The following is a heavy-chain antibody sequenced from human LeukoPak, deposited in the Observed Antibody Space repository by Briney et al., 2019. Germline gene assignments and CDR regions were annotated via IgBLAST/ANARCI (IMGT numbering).Heavy chain of an antibody. J-gene: IGHJ4*02. CDR1: GFTFSSYW. V-gene: IGHV3-7*01. CDR3: ASPRRDIVVVPALDY. CDR2: IKQDGSEK. Sequence: GGSLRLSCAASGFTFSSYWMSWVRQAPGKGLEWVANIKQDGSEKYYVDSVKGRFTISRDNAKNSLYLQMNSLRAEDTAVYYCASPRRDIVVVPALDYWGQGTLVTVSS. D-gene: IGHD2-2*01.